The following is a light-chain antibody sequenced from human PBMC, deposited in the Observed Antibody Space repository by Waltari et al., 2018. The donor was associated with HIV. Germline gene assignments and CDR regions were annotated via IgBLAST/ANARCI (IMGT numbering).Light chain of an antibody. V-gene: IGLV3-25*03. Sequence: SYELTQPPPVSVSPGQTARNTCPGDALPKQSAYWYQQKPGQAPKLLIYKDIERPSGIPERFSGSSSGKTVTLTISGVQAEDEADYYCQSADSSDTFVFGSGTKVTVL. J-gene: IGLJ1*01. CDR3: QSADSSDTFV. CDR2: KDI. CDR1: ALPKQS.